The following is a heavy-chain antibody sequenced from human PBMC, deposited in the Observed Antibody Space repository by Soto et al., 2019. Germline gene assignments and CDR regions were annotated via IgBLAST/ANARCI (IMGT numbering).Heavy chain of an antibody. J-gene: IGHJ3*02. V-gene: IGHV1-2*02. CDR1: GYTFTAYY. CDR2: INPNSGGK. D-gene: IGHD2-15*01. CDR3: AKGFCSGGSCFDAFDI. Sequence: GASVKVSCKASGYTFTAYYMHWVRQAPGQGLEWMGWINPNSGGKNYAQKFQGRVTMTRDTSISTAYMELSRLRSDDTAVYYCAKGFCSGGSCFDAFDIWGQGTMVTVSS.